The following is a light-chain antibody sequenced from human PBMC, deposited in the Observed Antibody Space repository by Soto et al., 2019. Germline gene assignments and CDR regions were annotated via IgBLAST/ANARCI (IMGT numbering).Light chain of an antibody. V-gene: IGKV3-11*01. J-gene: IGKJ2*01. CDR3: QPRISRPPT. Sequence: EIVLTPSPATLSLSPGERATLSCRASQSVSRYLAWYQQKPGQAPRLLIYDASNRATGIPARFSRSASGTDFTLTISRHDDDGFAFYYSQPRISRPPTFGEGTELEI. CDR2: DAS. CDR1: QSVSRY.